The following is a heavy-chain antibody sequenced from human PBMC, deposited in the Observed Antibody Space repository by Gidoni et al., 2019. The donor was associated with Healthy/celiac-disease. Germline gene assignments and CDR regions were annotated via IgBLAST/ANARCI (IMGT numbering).Heavy chain of an antibody. CDR2: ISYSEST. CDR1: GGSISSRSYY. V-gene: IGHV4-39*01. J-gene: IGHJ4*02. Sequence: QLQLQESVPALVKPSETLSLTCPVSGGSISSRSYYWGGIRQPPGKGLEWIGSISYSESTYYNQSLKSRVTISVDTSKNQFSMKLSSVTAADTAVYYCARQDSSGRDYWGQGTLVTVSS. CDR3: ARQDSSGRDY. D-gene: IGHD3-22*01.